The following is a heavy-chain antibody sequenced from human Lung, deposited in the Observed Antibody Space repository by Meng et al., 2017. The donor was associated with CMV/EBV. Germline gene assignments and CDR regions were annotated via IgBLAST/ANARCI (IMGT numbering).Heavy chain of an antibody. CDR1: GYTFTGYY. CDR3: VRDWEGSWAVFDY. D-gene: IGHD6-13*01. Sequence: QVRLVSSGGEVKKAGALGKVSCKASGYTFTGYYMHWVRQAPGQGLEWMGWINPNSGGTNYAQKFQGWATMTRDTSISTAYMELSRLRSDDTAVYYCVRDWEGSWAVFDYWGQGTLVTVSS. J-gene: IGHJ4*02. CDR2: INPNSGGT. V-gene: IGHV1-2*04.